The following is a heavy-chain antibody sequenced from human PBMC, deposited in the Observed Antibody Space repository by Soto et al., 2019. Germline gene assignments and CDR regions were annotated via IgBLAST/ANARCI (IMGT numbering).Heavy chain of an antibody. D-gene: IGHD6-13*01. CDR1: GFTFDDYN. CDR3: TKAQEAAAGTQYYHGMDV. Sequence: GGSLRLSCAASGFTFDDYNMHWVRQAPGKGLEWVSLISWTGGTTYYADSVKGRFTIYRDNSKNSLYLQMNSLRNEDTALYYCTKAQEAAAGTQYYHGMDVWGQGTTVTVSS. CDR2: ISWTGGTT. V-gene: IGHV3-43*01. J-gene: IGHJ6*02.